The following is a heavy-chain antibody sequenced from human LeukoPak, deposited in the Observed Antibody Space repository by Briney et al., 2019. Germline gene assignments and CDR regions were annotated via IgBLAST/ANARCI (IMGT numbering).Heavy chain of an antibody. CDR1: GFTFSSYW. V-gene: IGHV3-7*03. Sequence: GGSLRLSCEASGFTFSSYWMSWVRQAPGKGLEWVANIKTDGSEKYYVDSVKGRFTISRDNAKNSLYLQMNSLRAEDTAVYYCAKDLPSYDYWGQGTLVTVSS. CDR2: IKTDGSEK. J-gene: IGHJ4*02. D-gene: IGHD5/OR15-5a*01. CDR3: AKDLPSYDY.